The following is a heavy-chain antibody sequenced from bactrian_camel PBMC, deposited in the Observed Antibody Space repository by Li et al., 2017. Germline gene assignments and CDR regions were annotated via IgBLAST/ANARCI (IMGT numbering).Heavy chain of an antibody. CDR3: AADNVNLQLARHYSY. V-gene: IGHV3S53*01. Sequence: VQLVESGGGSVQAGGSMTLSCVVSGYTYSSICMGWFRQAPGKEREGVAAIDTAGAPTYTYAVAGRFTISKDNVKNTLYLQMNDLKSEDTAMYYCAADNVNLQLARHYSYRGQGTQVTVS. CDR1: GYTYSSIC. J-gene: IGHJ4*01. CDR2: IDTAGAP. D-gene: IGHD7*01.